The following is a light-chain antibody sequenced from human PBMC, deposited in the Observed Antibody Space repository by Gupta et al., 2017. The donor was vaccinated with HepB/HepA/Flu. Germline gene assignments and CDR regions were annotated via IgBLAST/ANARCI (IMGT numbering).Light chain of an antibody. CDR2: GAS. CDR3: QQYGSSPGT. V-gene: IGKV3-20*01. J-gene: IGKJ1*01. CDR1: QSVSSSY. Sequence: VLTQSPGTLSLSPGERATLSCRASQSVSSSYLAWYQQKPGQAPRLLIYGASSRATGIPDRLSGSRSGTDFTLTISRLEPEDFAVYYCQQYGSSPGTFGQGTKVEIK.